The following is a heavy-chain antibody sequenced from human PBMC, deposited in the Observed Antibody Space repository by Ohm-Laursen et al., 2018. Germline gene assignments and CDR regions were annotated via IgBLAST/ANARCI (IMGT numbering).Heavy chain of an antibody. CDR3: AKDLLPAAIRYYYYYGMDV. J-gene: IGHJ6*02. Sequence: SLRLSCSASGFTFSSYAMGWVRQAPGKGLEWVSAISGSGGSTYYADSVKGRFTISRDNSKNTLYLQMNSLRAEDTAVYYCAKDLLPAAIRYYYYYGMDVWGQGTTVTVSS. D-gene: IGHD2-2*02. V-gene: IGHV3-23*01. CDR2: ISGSGGST. CDR1: GFTFSSYA.